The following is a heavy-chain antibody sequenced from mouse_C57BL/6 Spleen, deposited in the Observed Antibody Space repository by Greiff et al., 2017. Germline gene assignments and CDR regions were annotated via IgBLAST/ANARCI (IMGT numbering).Heavy chain of an antibody. Sequence: EVKLMESGPGMVKPSQSLSLTCTVTGYSITSGYDWHWIRHVPGNKLEWMGYISYSGSTNYNPSLISRISITHDTSKNHFFLKLNSVTTEDTATYCFARDYGYCKFAYWGHGTLVTVSA. CDR1: GYSITSGYD. D-gene: IGHD2-2*01. V-gene: IGHV3-1*01. CDR2: ISYSGST. CDR3: ARDYGYCKFAY. J-gene: IGHJ3*01.